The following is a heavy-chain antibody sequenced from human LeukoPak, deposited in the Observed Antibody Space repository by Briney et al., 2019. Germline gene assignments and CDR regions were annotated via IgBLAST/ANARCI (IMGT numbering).Heavy chain of an antibody. V-gene: IGHV4-59*01. D-gene: IGHD6-13*01. Sequence: PSETLSLTCTVSGGSISSYYWSWIRQPPGKGLEWIGYIYYSGSTNYNPSLKSRVTISVDTSKNQFSLKLSSVTAADTAVYYCARXSSXAAAGVAAPDYWGQGTLVTVSS. CDR3: ARXSSXAAAGVAAPDY. CDR1: GGSISSYY. CDR2: IYYSGST. J-gene: IGHJ4*02.